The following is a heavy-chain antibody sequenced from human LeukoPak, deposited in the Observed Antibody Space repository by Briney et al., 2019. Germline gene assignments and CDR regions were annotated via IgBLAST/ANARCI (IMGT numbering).Heavy chain of an antibody. CDR3: ARVGAPAPITIFGVRLDYYYYGMDV. Sequence: SQTLSLTCTVSGGSISSGDYYWSWIRQPPGKGLEWIGYIYYSGSTNYNPSLKSRVTISVDTSKNQFSLKLSSVTAADTAVYYCARVGAPAPITIFGVRLDYYYYGMDVWGQGTTVTVSS. D-gene: IGHD3-3*01. CDR1: GGSISSGDYY. J-gene: IGHJ6*02. V-gene: IGHV4-30-4*01. CDR2: IYYSGST.